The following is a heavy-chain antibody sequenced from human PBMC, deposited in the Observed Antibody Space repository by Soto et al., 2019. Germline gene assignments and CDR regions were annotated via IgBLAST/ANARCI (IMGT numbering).Heavy chain of an antibody. Sequence: QVQLVESGGGVVQPGRSLRLSCAASGFTFTNYAMYWVRQDPGKGLVWMGYVSYDGAHKFYADSVKGRFTISRDNSKNTLFLQMNSLRAEDTAVYYCAREGEYCSGGSCTYFAYGGQGTLVTVSS. D-gene: IGHD2-15*01. CDR2: VSYDGAHK. CDR3: AREGEYCSGGSCTYFAY. V-gene: IGHV3-30-3*01. J-gene: IGHJ4*02. CDR1: GFTFTNYA.